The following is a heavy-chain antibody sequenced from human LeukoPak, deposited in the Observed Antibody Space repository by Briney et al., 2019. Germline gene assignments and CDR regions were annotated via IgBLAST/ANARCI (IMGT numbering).Heavy chain of an antibody. CDR1: GFTFSSYC. CDR2: ISSSSGNI. Sequence: GGSLRLSCAASGFTFSSYCMNWVRQAPGKGVEWVSYISSSSGNILYAASVKGRFTISRDNAKSSLFLQMNSLRAEDTAAYYCARDEAYSGTYAVTWGQGTLVTVSS. CDR3: ARDEAYSGTYAVT. D-gene: IGHD1-26*01. V-gene: IGHV3-48*01. J-gene: IGHJ5*02.